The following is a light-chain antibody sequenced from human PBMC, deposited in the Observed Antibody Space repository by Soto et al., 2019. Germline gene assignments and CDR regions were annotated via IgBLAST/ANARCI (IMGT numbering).Light chain of an antibody. CDR1: QTVSKNY. J-gene: IGKJ5*01. Sequence: EIVLTQSPVTLSLSPGEGATLSCRASQTVSKNYLAWYHQKPGQAPRLLIYAASTRATGIPDRFSGSGSGTDFTLTISSLQPDDFATYYCQQYNSYSITFGQGTRLEIK. CDR3: QQYNSYSIT. V-gene: IGKV3-20*01. CDR2: AAS.